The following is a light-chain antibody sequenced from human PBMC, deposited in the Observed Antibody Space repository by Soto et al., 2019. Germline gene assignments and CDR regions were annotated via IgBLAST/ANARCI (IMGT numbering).Light chain of an antibody. CDR1: QSVSSSY. Sequence: EIVLTQSPGTLSLSPGERATLSCRASQSVSSSYLAWYQQKPGQAPRLLIYGASSRATGIPDRFSGSGSGTDFTLTISRLEPEDFAVYYCQQYSSSPFTFGPGTKVGNK. CDR3: QQYSSSPFT. V-gene: IGKV3-20*01. CDR2: GAS. J-gene: IGKJ3*01.